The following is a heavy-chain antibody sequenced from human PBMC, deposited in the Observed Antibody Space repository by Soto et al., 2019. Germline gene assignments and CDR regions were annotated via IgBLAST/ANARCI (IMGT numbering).Heavy chain of an antibody. V-gene: IGHV1-69*02. D-gene: IGHD2-15*01. CDR3: ARLNGVAATLGIGWFDP. CDR2: IIPILGIA. Sequence: ASVKVSCKASGGTFSSYTISWVRQAPGQGLEWMGRIIPILGIANYAQKFQGRVTITADKSTSTAYMELSSLRSEDTAVYYCARLNGVAATLGIGWFDPWGQGTLVTVSS. J-gene: IGHJ5*02. CDR1: GGTFSSYT.